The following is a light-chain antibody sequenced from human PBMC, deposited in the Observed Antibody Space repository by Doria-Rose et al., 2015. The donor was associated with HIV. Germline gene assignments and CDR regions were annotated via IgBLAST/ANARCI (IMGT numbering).Light chain of an antibody. J-gene: IGKJ1*01. CDR1: QSFSSTY. CDR3: HQYGTSWT. CDR2: DGS. V-gene: IGKV3-20*01. Sequence: TQSPGTLSLSPGERATLSCRASQSFSSTYSAWYQQKPGQAPSLLIYDGSLRATGIPDRFSASGSGTDFTLTINRLEPEDFALYYCHQYGTSWTFGQGTKVEI.